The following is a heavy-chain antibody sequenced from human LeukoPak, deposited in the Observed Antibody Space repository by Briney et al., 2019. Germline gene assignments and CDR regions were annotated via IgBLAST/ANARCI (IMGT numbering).Heavy chain of an antibody. CDR1: GGSMSSYY. V-gene: IGHV4-59*01. CDR2: IHYSGST. J-gene: IGHJ4*02. D-gene: IGHD3-22*01. CDR3: ASSDYYDSSGYSFDY. Sequence: SETLSLTCAVSGGSMSSYYWSWIRQPPGKGLEGIGYIHYSGSTNYNPSLKSRVTILVDTSKNQFSLKLTSVTAADTAVYSCASSDYYDSSGYSFDYWGQGTLVIVSS.